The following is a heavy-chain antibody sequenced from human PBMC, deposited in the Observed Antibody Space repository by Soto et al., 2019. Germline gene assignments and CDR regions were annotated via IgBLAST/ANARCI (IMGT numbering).Heavy chain of an antibody. V-gene: IGHV4-34*01. CDR3: ARGRVAARNWFDP. J-gene: IGHJ5*02. D-gene: IGHD2-15*01. CDR2: INHSGST. Sequence: SETLSLTCAVYGGSFCGYYWSWIRQPPGKGLEWIGEINHSGSTNYNPSLKSRVTISVDTSKNQFSLKLSSVTAADTAVYYCARGRVAARNWFDPWGQGTLVTVSS. CDR1: GGSFCGYY.